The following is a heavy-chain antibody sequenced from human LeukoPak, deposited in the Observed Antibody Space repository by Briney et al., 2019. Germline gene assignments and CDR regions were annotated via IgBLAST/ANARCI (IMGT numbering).Heavy chain of an antibody. CDR2: MNPNSGNT. V-gene: IGHV1-8*01. CDR3: ARVSIAAAGTATGRLDY. D-gene: IGHD6-13*01. J-gene: IGHJ4*02. Sequence: ASVKVSCKASGYTFTSYDIDWVRQATGQGLEWMGWMNPNSGNTGYAQKFQGRVTMTRNTSISTAYMELSSLRAEDTAVYYCARVSIAAAGTATGRLDYWGQGTLVTVSS. CDR1: GYTFTSYD.